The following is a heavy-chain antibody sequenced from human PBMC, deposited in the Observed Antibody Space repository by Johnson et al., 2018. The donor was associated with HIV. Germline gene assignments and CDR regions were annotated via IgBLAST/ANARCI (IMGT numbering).Heavy chain of an antibody. CDR3: ARAVGVGATAMDDAFDI. V-gene: IGHV3-11*04. CDR1: GFTVSSNY. J-gene: IGHJ3*02. D-gene: IGHD1-26*01. Sequence: VQLVESGGGVVQPGGSLRLSCAASGFTVSSNYMSWIRQAPGKGLEWVSYISSSGSTIYYADSVKGRFTISRDNAKNSLYLQMNSLRAEDTAVYYCARAVGVGATAMDDAFDIWGQGTMVTVSS. CDR2: ISSSGSTI.